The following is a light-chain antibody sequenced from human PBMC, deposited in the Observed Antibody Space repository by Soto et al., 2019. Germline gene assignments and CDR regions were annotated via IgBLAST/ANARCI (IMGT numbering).Light chain of an antibody. Sequence: DIQMTQSPASLSASIGDRVIITCRASQSISNYLNWYQHKPGRAPKFLIYAASSLPSGVTSRFSGSGSGTDFTLTISSLQREDFGTYFCQPSFSSSWTFGQWTKLE. V-gene: IGKV1-39*01. CDR3: QPSFSSSWT. CDR2: AAS. J-gene: IGKJ1*01. CDR1: QSISNY.